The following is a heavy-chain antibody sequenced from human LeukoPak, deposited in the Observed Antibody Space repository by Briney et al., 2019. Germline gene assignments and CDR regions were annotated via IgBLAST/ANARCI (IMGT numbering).Heavy chain of an antibody. CDR3: ARLVRGVSRYYFDY. CDR1: GFTFSSYW. Sequence: GGSLRLSCAASGFTFSSYWMSWVRQAPGKGLEWVANIKQDGSEKYYVDSVKGRFTISRDNAKNSLYLQMNSLRAEDTAVYYCARLVRGVSRYYFDYWGQGTLVTVSS. V-gene: IGHV3-7*01. D-gene: IGHD3-10*01. CDR2: IKQDGSEK. J-gene: IGHJ4*02.